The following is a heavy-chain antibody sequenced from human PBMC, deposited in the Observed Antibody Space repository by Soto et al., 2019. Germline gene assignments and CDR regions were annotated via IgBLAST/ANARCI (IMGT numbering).Heavy chain of an antibody. CDR2: ISYDGSNK. J-gene: IGHJ4*02. CDR1: GFTFSSYG. Sequence: GGSLRLSCAASGFTFSSYGMHWVRQAPGKGLEWVAVISYDGSNKYYADSVKGRFTISRDNSKNTLYLQMNSLRAEDTAVYYCAKASGPVTTLFDYWGQGTLVTVS. D-gene: IGHD4-17*01. CDR3: AKASGPVTTLFDY. V-gene: IGHV3-30*18.